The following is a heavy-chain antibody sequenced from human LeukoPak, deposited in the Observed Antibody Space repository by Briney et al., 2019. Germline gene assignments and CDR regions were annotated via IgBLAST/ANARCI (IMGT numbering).Heavy chain of an antibody. Sequence: GASVKVSCKASGYTFTSNKIHWVRQAPGQGLEWMGTITPTDGKTGYAQRFQGRVTVTRDTSTNTVYMELSSLTSEDTAIYYCVRDYNWSYDYWGQGTLVTVSS. J-gene: IGHJ4*02. CDR2: ITPTDGKT. CDR3: VRDYNWSYDY. CDR1: GYTFTSNK. V-gene: IGHV1-46*01. D-gene: IGHD5-24*01.